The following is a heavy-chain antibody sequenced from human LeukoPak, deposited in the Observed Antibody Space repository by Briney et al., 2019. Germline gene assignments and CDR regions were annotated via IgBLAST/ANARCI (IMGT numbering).Heavy chain of an antibody. Sequence: PGGSLRLSCAASGIILSSYWMSWVRQAPGKGLEWVANIKQDGSEKWYVDSVKGRFTISRDNAKNSLYLQMNSLRAEDTAVYYCARGSDFWSGRYFDIWGQGTMVTVSS. V-gene: IGHV3-7*01. J-gene: IGHJ3*02. CDR2: IKQDGSEK. CDR1: GIILSSYW. CDR3: ARGSDFWSGRYFDI. D-gene: IGHD3-3*01.